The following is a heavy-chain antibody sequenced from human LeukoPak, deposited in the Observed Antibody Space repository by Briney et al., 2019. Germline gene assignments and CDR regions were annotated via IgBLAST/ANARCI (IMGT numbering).Heavy chain of an antibody. CDR3: ARSYGDYYYSYYMDV. Sequence: PGGSLRLSCAASGFTFSSYGMTWVRQAPGKGLEWVSGISGSGGSTYYADSVKGRFTISRDNSKNTLYLQMNSLRAEDTAVYYCARSYGDYYYSYYMDVWGKGTTVTISS. V-gene: IGHV3-23*01. CDR2: ISGSGGST. D-gene: IGHD4-17*01. CDR1: GFTFSSYG. J-gene: IGHJ6*03.